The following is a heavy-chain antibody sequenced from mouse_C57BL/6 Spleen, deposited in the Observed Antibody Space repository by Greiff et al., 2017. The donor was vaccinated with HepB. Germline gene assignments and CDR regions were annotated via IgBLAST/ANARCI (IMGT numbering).Heavy chain of an antibody. J-gene: IGHJ2*01. D-gene: IGHD1-1*01. CDR3: ARDYGKLFDY. V-gene: IGHV5-17*01. Sequence: EVKLMESGGGLVKPGGSLKLSCAASGFTFSDYGMHWVRQAPEKGLEWVAYISSGSSTIYYADTVKGRFTISRDNAKNTLFLQMTSLRSEDTAMYYCARDYGKLFDYWGQGTTLTVSS. CDR2: ISSGSSTI. CDR1: GFTFSDYG.